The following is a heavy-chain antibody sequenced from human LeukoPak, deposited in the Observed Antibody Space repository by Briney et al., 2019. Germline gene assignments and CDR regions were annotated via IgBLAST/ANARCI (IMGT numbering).Heavy chain of an antibody. CDR3: ARGHITIFGVAAPTHFDF. V-gene: IGHV4-39*07. D-gene: IGHD3-3*01. CDR2: IYYTGNT. Sequence: SETLSLTCTVSGGSISSSSYYWGWIRQPPGKGLEWIGSIYYTGNTDYNPSLKSRVTLSIDTSKNQFSLRLNSVTAADMGVYYCARGHITIFGVAAPTHFDFWGQGALVTVSS. CDR1: GGSISSSSYY. J-gene: IGHJ4*02.